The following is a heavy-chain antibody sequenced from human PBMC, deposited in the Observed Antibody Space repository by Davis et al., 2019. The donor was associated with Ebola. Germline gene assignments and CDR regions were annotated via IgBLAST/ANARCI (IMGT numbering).Heavy chain of an antibody. Sequence: GESLKISCAASGFTFSSYGMTWVRQAPGKGLEWVSAISGSGGTTYYAGSVKGRFTVSRDNSKKTMYLQMNSLRAEDTAVYYCARSGLSFGVVKYHYGMDVWGKGTTVTVSS. CDR2: ISGSGGTT. J-gene: IGHJ6*04. CDR1: GFTFSSYG. CDR3: ARSGLSFGVVKYHYGMDV. V-gene: IGHV3-23*01. D-gene: IGHD3-3*01.